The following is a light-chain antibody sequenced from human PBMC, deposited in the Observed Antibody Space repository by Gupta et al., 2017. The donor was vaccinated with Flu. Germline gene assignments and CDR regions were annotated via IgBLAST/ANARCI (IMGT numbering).Light chain of an antibody. V-gene: IGLV2-11*01. J-gene: IGLJ1*01. Sequence: SVTISCTGNSSDVGGYNYVSWYQQQPGKAPKLMIDDVSQRPAGVPDRFSGSKSGNTASLTISGLKAEDEADYYCCSYASSTMDVFGAGTKVTVL. CDR3: CSYASSTMDV. CDR1: SSDVGGYNY. CDR2: DVS.